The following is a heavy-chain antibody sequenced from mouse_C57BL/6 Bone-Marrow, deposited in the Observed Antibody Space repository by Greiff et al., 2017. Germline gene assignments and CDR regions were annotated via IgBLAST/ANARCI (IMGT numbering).Heavy chain of an antibody. Sequence: VQGVESGPELVKPGASVKISCKASGYSFTSYYIHWVKQRPGQGLEWIGWIYPGSGNTKYNEKFTGKATLTADTSSSTAYMQLSSRTSYDSAVYYCARWLTLDYWGQGTTLTVSS. D-gene: IGHD2-13*01. CDR3: ARWLTLDY. J-gene: IGHJ2*01. V-gene: IGHV1-66*01. CDR2: IYPGSGNT. CDR1: GYSFTSYY.